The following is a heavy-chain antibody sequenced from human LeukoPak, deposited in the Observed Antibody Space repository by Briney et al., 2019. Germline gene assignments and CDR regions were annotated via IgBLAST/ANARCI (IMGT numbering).Heavy chain of an antibody. Sequence: PSETLSLTCDVSGYSINFGHLWGWIRQPPGKGLEWIASINHSGRTYYTPSLRSRVTISVDTLKNQFSLKVTSVTAEDTAMYFCARESSAVAHTMMRDWLDPWGQGTLVTVSS. CDR3: ARESSAVAHTMMRDWLDP. D-gene: IGHD3-22*01. V-gene: IGHV4-38-2*02. J-gene: IGHJ5*02. CDR2: INHSGRT. CDR1: GYSINFGHL.